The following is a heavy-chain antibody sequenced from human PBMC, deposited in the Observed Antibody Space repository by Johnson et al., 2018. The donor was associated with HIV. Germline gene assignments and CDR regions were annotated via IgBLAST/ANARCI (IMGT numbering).Heavy chain of an antibody. V-gene: IGHV3-30-3*01. CDR1: GFTFSSYA. J-gene: IGHJ3*02. CDR2: ISYEGSNK. CDR3: ARDSTAGPDKGLDYVGAFDI. D-gene: IGHD4-17*01. Sequence: QVQLVESGGGVVRPGGSLRLSCAASGFTFSSYAMHWVRQAPGKGLEWVAVISYEGSNKYYADSVKGRFTISRDNSKNTLYLQMNSLRAEDTAVYYCARDSTAGPDKGLDYVGAFDIWGQGTMVTVSS.